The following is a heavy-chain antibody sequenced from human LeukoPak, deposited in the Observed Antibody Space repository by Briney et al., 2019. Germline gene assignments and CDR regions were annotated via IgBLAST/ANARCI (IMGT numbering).Heavy chain of an antibody. CDR2: IIPIFGTA. J-gene: IGHJ6*02. V-gene: IGHV1-69*13. CDR1: GGTFSSYA. Sequence: SVKVSCKASGGTFSSYAISWVRQAPGQGLEWMGGIIPIFGTANYAQKFQGRVTITADESTNTAYMELSSLRSEDTAVYYCARPYSSSSYYYGMDVWGQGTTVTISS. D-gene: IGHD6-6*01. CDR3: ARPYSSSSYYYGMDV.